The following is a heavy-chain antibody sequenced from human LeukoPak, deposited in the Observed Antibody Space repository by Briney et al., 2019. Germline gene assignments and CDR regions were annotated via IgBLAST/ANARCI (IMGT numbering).Heavy chain of an antibody. CDR3: TIDYDYAWGSYRLGF. J-gene: IGHJ4*02. CDR2: INPKTDGGTT. D-gene: IGHD3-16*02. V-gene: IGHV3-15*01. Sequence: GASLRLSCAASGFTFTNAWMSWVRQAPGKGLEWVGRINPKTDGGTTDYAAPVKGRFTISRDDSKDTLYLQMNNLKPEDTGVYYCTIDYDYAWGSYRLGFWGQGSLVTVSS. CDR1: GFTFTNAW.